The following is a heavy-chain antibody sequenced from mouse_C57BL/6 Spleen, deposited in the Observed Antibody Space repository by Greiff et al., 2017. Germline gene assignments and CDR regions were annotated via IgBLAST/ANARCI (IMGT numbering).Heavy chain of an antibody. D-gene: IGHD2-10*01. Sequence: VQLQQSGAELVKPGASVKISCKASGYAFSSYWMNWVKQRPGKGLEWIGQIYPGDGDTNYNGKFKGKATLTADKSSSTAYMQLSSLTSEDSAVYFCARPYYGNYVGAMDYWGQGTSVTVSS. CDR3: ARPYYGNYVGAMDY. CDR2: IYPGDGDT. V-gene: IGHV1-80*01. J-gene: IGHJ4*01. CDR1: GYAFSSYW.